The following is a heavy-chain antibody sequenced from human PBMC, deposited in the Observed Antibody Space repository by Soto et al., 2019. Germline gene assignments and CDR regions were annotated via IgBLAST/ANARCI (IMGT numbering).Heavy chain of an antibody. CDR1: GFTFSSYW. CDR3: VRPSLVVATATRKEY. Sequence: EVQLVESGGGLVQPGGSLRLSCAASGFTFSSYWMHWVRQAPGKGLVWVSRINSDGSSTSYADSVKGRFTISRDNAKDTLYLPMTSLGAQATAVYYSVRPSLVVATATRKEYWVQGTLVSVSS. D-gene: IGHD2-21*02. CDR2: INSDGSST. V-gene: IGHV3-74*01. J-gene: IGHJ4*02.